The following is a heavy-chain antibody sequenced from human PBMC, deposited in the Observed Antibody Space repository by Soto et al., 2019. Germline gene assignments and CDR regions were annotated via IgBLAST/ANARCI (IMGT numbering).Heavy chain of an antibody. CDR2: ISYSGST. V-gene: IGHV4-59*01. CDR3: ARGPIYDFWSNSRHFDY. Sequence: SETLSLTCTVSGGSISSYYWSWIRQHPGKGLEWIGYISYSGSTYYNPSLKSRVTISVDTSKNQFSLTMTSVTAADTAVFYCARGPIYDFWSNSRHFDYWGQGTLVTVSS. CDR1: GGSISSYY. J-gene: IGHJ4*02. D-gene: IGHD3-3*01.